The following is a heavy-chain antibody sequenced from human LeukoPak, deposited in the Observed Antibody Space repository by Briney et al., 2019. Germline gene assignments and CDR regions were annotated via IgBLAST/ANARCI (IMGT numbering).Heavy chain of an antibody. J-gene: IGHJ5*02. D-gene: IGHD3-10*01. CDR3: ARDGSGSYPSWFDP. CDR1: GFTFSSYG. CDR2: IWYDGSNK. Sequence: GGSLRLSCAASGFTFSSYGMHWVRQAPGKGLEWVAVIWYDGSNKYFADSVKGRFTISRDNSKNTLYLQMNSLRAEDTAVYYCARDGSGSYPSWFDPWGQGTLVTVSS. V-gene: IGHV3-33*01.